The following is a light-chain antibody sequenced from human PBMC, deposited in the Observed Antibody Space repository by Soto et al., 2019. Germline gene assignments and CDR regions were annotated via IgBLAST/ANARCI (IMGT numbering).Light chain of an antibody. V-gene: IGKV3-15*01. J-gene: IGKJ5*01. CDR1: QSVSTN. CDR3: QQYNNWPPLT. CDR2: SAS. Sequence: ETVMTQSPAPLSVSPGEGATLSCRASQSVSTNLAWYQCKPGQAPRLLIYSASIRATGIPARFSGSGSGTEFTLTISSLQSEDSAVYFCQQYNNWPPLTFGQGTRLDIK.